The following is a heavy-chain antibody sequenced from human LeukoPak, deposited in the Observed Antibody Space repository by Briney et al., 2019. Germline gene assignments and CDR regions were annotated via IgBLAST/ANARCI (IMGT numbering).Heavy chain of an antibody. CDR2: IYYSGST. Sequence: SETLSLTCTVSGGSISSYYWSWIRQPPGKGLEWIGYIYYSGSTNYNPSLKSRVTISVDTSKNQFSLKLSSVTAADTAVYYCARRSGYCSSTSCPSRRAFDIWGQGTMVTVSS. CDR1: GGSISSYY. CDR3: ARRSGYCSSTSCPSRRAFDI. V-gene: IGHV4-59*08. J-gene: IGHJ3*02. D-gene: IGHD2-2*01.